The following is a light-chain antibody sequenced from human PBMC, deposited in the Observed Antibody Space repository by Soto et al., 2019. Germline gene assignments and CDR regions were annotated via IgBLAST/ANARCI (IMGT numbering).Light chain of an antibody. Sequence: EIVMTQSPATLSVSPGERATLSCRASQSVSSNLAWYQQKPGQAPRLLISGASTRATGIPARFSGSGSGTDFTLTISSLQSEDFAVYYCQQYSNWPETFGQGTKVEI. V-gene: IGKV3-15*01. CDR1: QSVSSN. J-gene: IGKJ1*01. CDR3: QQYSNWPET. CDR2: GAS.